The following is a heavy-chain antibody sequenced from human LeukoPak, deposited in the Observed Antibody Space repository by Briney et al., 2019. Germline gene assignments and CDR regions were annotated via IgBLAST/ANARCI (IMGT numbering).Heavy chain of an antibody. J-gene: IGHJ4*02. D-gene: IGHD2-15*01. CDR3: AKDEGHCTGGSCYRQDY. CDR1: GFTFSTYG. V-gene: IGHV3-30*18. CDR2: ISHDGGNK. Sequence: PGGSLSLSCAASGFTFSTYGMRWVRQAPGKGPEWVAVISHDGGNKYYAESVKGRFTISRDNSKNTLYLQMNSLRAEDTAVYYCAKDEGHCTGGSCYRQDYWGQGTLVTVSS.